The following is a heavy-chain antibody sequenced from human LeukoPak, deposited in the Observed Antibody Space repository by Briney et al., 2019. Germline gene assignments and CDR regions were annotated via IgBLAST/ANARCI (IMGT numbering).Heavy chain of an antibody. Sequence: SETLSLTCTVSGGSISSYYWNWIRQSPGKGLEWIGYIYYSGRTNYSPSLTSRVTISIDTSKRQFSLKLSSVTAADTAVYYCARGKEVITMLRGLKPGYYFDYWGQGTLVTVSS. CDR2: IYYSGRT. CDR1: GGSISSYY. J-gene: IGHJ4*02. CDR3: ARGKEVITMLRGLKPGYYFDY. D-gene: IGHD3-10*01. V-gene: IGHV4-59*01.